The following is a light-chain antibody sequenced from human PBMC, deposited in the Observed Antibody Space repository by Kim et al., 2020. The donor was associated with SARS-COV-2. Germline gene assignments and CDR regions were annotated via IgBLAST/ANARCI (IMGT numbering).Light chain of an antibody. CDR2: EVS. V-gene: IGLV2-8*01. CDR3: SSYAGDNNLL. CDR1: SSDLGSYNY. Sequence: GQSVTISCTGTSSDLGSYNYVSWYQQHPGKAPKRMIYEVSKRPSGVPDRFSGSKSGNTASLTVSGLQAEDEADYYCSSYAGDNNLLFGGGTQLTVL. J-gene: IGLJ2*01.